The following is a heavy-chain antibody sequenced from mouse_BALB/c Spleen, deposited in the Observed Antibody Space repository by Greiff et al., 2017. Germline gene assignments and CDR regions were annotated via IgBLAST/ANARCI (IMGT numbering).Heavy chain of an antibody. D-gene: IGHD2-2*01. CDR3: AREGGYPYYYAMDY. Sequence: EVMLVESGGGLVQPGGSLKLSCAASGFTFSSYAMSWVRQSPEKRLEWVAEISSGGSYTYYPDTVTGRFTISRDNAKNTLYLEMSSLRSEDTAMYYCAREGGYPYYYAMDYWGQGTSVTVSS. V-gene: IGHV5-9-4*01. CDR2: ISSGGSYT. J-gene: IGHJ4*01. CDR1: GFTFSSYA.